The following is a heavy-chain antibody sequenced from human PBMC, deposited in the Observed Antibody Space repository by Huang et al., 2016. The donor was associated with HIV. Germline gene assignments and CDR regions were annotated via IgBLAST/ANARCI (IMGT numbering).Heavy chain of an antibody. CDR3: ARERMMSWLDDHDAFDI. CDR1: GGSFSGYY. D-gene: IGHD1-1*01. Sequence: VYGGSFSGYYWSWIRQSPGKGLEWIGEIKHSGSTNYNPSLKSRLTISVDTSKNQFSLKLSSVTAADTAVYYCARERMMSWLDDHDAFDIWGQGTMVTVSS. CDR2: IKHSGST. V-gene: IGHV4-34*01. J-gene: IGHJ3*02.